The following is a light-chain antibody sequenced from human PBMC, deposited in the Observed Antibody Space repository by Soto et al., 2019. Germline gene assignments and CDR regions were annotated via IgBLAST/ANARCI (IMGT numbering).Light chain of an antibody. CDR3: QQYDTWPPA. CDR2: GAS. Sequence: EVLMTQSPATLSVSPGERATLSCRASQSVSSNLAWYQQKPGQAPRLLIYGASTRAPGIPDRFSGSGSGTEFTLTISSLQSEDLAVFCCQQYDTWPPAFGQGTKVEIK. CDR1: QSVSSN. J-gene: IGKJ2*01. V-gene: IGKV3-15*01.